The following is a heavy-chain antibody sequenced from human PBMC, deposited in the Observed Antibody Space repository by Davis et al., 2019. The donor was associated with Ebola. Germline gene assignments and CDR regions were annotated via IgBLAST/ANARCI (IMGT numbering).Heavy chain of an antibody. CDR2: IIPMLGIT. J-gene: IGHJ4*02. D-gene: IGHD5-18*01. Sequence: AASVKVSCKASGGTFSTYAINWVRQAPGQGLEWMGWIIPMLGITNYAQRFQGRVTITADKSTSTAYMELSSLRSEDRAMYYCARDLGTAMATEWGQGTLVTVSS. V-gene: IGHV1-69*10. CDR3: ARDLGTAMATE. CDR1: GGTFSTYA.